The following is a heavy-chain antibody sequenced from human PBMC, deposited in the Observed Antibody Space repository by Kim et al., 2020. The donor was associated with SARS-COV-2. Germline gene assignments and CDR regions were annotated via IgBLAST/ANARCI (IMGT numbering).Heavy chain of an antibody. D-gene: IGHD1-26*01. CDR2: GTT. J-gene: IGHJ4*02. CDR3: ARGRWELPH. Sequence: GTTEYAPSVEGRFIISRDDSKSIVYLQVNSLKTEDTGVYYCARGRWELPHWGQGTLVTVSS. V-gene: IGHV3-49*02.